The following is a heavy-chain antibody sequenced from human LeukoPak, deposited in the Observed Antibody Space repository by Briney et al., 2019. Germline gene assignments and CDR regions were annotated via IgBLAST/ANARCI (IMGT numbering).Heavy chain of an antibody. CDR1: GGSISSSSYY. J-gene: IGHJ4*02. V-gene: IGHV4-39*07. D-gene: IGHD3-22*01. CDR2: ISYSGST. CDR3: ARDGYDRSGYYYAGDY. Sequence: SETLSLTCTVSGGSISSSSYYWGWIRQPPGKGLEWIGSISYSGSTYYNPSLKSRVTISIDTSKNQFSLRLTSVTAADTAVYYCARDGYDRSGYYYAGDYWGQGTLVTVSS.